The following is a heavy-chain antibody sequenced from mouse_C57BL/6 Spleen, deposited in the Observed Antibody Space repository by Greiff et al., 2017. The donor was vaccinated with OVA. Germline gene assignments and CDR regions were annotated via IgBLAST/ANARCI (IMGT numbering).Heavy chain of an antibody. CDR1: GYTFTSYW. V-gene: IGHV1-52*01. D-gene: IGHD1-1*01. Sequence: QVQLKQPGAELVRPGSSVKLSCKASGYTFTSYWMHWVKQRPIKGLEWIGNIDPSDSETNYNEKFKDTATLNVDQSSSTPDKQLSILTSYDSAVYYCARDGSNSAYFYYWGQGTTLTFSS. J-gene: IGHJ2*01. CDR3: ARDGSNSAYFYY. CDR2: IDPSDSET.